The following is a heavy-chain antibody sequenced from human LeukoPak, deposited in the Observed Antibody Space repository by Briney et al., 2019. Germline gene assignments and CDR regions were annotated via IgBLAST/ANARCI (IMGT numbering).Heavy chain of an antibody. CDR1: GFTFSRYA. CDR2: ISNNGGST. CDR3: VKDLDNHYYQTLFDY. Sequence: GGSLRLSCSASGFTFSRYAMHWVRQAPGKGLEYVSAISNNGGSTYYADSVKGRFTISRDNSKNTLYPQMSSLRAEDTAVYYCVKDLDNHYYQTLFDYWGQGTLVTVSS. J-gene: IGHJ4*02. V-gene: IGHV3-64D*06. D-gene: IGHD1-14*01.